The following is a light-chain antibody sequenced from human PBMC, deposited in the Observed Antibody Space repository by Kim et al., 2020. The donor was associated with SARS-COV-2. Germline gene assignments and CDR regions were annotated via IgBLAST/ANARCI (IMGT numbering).Light chain of an antibody. CDR2: AAS. V-gene: IGKV1D-12*01. Sequence: AAVGDRVTITCRASQAVGSWLAWYQQKPGKAPMLLIYAASSLQSGVPSRFSDSGSGTEFTLTINSLQPEYFATYYCQQGESFPLTFGGGTKVDIK. CDR1: QAVGSW. CDR3: QQGESFPLT. J-gene: IGKJ4*01.